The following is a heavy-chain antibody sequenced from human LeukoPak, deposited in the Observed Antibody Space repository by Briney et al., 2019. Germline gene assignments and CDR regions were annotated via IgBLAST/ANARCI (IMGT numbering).Heavy chain of an antibody. CDR2: IGSSGSYM. Sequence: GGSLRLSSAASGFTFSRYAMKWVRQAPGKGLEWVSCIGSSGSYMYYADSVKGRFTISRDNAKNSLYLQMDSLRAEDAAVYYCAREDYSSGNPTIDTWGQGNLVTVSS. J-gene: IGHJ5*02. CDR1: GFTFSRYA. V-gene: IGHV3-21*01. D-gene: IGHD3-10*01. CDR3: AREDYSSGNPTIDT.